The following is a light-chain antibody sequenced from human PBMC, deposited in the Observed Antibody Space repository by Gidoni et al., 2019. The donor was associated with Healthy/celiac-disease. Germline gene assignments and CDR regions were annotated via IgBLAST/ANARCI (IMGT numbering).Light chain of an antibody. Sequence: DIQLTQSPSSLSASVGDRVTITCRASQSISSYLNCYQQKTGKAPKLLIYAASSLQSGVPSRFSGSGSGTDFTLTISSLQPEEFATYYCQQSYSTPPTFGQGTKVEIK. CDR3: QQSYSTPPT. J-gene: IGKJ1*01. CDR1: QSISSY. CDR2: AAS. V-gene: IGKV1-39*01.